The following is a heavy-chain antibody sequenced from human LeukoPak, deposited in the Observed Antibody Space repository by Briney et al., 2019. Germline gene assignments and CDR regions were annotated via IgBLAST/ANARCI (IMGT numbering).Heavy chain of an antibody. CDR2: IIPIFGTP. CDR3: ARLAQAATIRAHLGY. D-gene: IGHD2-2*02. Sequence: ASVKVSCKASGYTFTSYGISWVRQAPGQGLEWMGGIIPIFGTPNYAQKFQGRVTITADESTSTAYMDLSSLTSEDTAVYYCARLAQAATIRAHLGYWGQGTLVTVSS. CDR1: GYTFTSYG. J-gene: IGHJ4*02. V-gene: IGHV1-69*13.